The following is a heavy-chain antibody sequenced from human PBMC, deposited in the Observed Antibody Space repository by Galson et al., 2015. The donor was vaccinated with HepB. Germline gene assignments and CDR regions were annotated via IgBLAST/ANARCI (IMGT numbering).Heavy chain of an antibody. V-gene: IGHV3-48*02. CDR2: ISRSSRIR. CDR3: ARDAECASAWGLGDFAMDV. D-gene: IGHD6-19*01. J-gene: IGHJ6*02. Sequence: SLRLSCAASGFSLSDYSLNWVRQAPGKGLEWISFISRSSRIRYYADSVEGRFTISRDSAKNSLYLQMNSLRDEDTAIYYCARDAECASAWGLGDFAMDVWGQGTTVTVSS. CDR1: GFSLSDYS.